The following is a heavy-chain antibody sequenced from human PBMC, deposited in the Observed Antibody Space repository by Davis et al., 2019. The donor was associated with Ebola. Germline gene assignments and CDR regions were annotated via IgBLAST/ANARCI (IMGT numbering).Heavy chain of an antibody. CDR2: IDSSGENI. CDR1: GVTFSSYD. CDR3: ARVQLELPDY. V-gene: IGHV3-21*03. J-gene: IGHJ4*02. D-gene: IGHD1-1*01. Sequence: GESLKISCAASGVTFSSYDMNGVRQAPGKGQEWVSSIDSSGENIFYADSLKGRFTVSSDTAKSLLFLQVDGLRVEDTAMYDCARVQLELPDYWGQGTLVSVSS.